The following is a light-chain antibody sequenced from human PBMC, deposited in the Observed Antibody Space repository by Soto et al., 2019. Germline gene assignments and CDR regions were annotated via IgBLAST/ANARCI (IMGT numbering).Light chain of an antibody. Sequence: WVLTQPPYVCGATGQMFTISCTGSSSNIGAGYDVDWYQQLPGTAPKLLIYVNSNRPSGVPDRFSGSKSGTSASLAITGLQAEDEADYYCKSYDSSLSGYVFGTGTKVT. V-gene: IGLV1-40*01. CDR2: VNS. J-gene: IGLJ1*01. CDR1: SSNIGAGYD. CDR3: KSYDSSLSGYV.